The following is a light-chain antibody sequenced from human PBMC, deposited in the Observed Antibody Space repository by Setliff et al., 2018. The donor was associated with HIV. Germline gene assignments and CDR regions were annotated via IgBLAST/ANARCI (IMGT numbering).Light chain of an antibody. CDR2: EVS. Sequence: SALAQPASVSGSPGQSITIACTGTISDVGGFHYVSWYQQHPGKAPKLMIYEVSSRPSWISNRFSGSKSANTASLTISGRQAEDEADYYCSSYTSSSTPYVFGTGTKVTVL. CDR3: SSYTSSSTPYV. V-gene: IGLV2-14*01. CDR1: ISDVGGFHY. J-gene: IGLJ1*01.